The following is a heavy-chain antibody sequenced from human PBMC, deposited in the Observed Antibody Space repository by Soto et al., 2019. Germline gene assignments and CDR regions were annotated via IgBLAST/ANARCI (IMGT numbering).Heavy chain of an antibody. CDR1: GGSFSGYY. J-gene: IGHJ4*02. D-gene: IGHD2-8*02. CDR3: GYTTGWPGFDF. CDR2: INHSGST. V-gene: IGHV4-34*01. Sequence: PSETLSHTCGVYGGSFSGYYWTWIRQPPGKGLEWIGEINHSGSTNDYPSLKSRVTISADTSKNQFSLKVNFVTAADPAVYYCGYTTGWPGFDFWGQGILVTVSS.